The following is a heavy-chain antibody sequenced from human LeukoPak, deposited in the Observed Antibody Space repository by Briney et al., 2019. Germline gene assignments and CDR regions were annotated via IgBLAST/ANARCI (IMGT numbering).Heavy chain of an antibody. Sequence: ASVKVSCKASGYTFTSYGISWVRQAPGQGLEWMGWISAYNGNTNYAQKLQGRVTMTTDTSTSTAYMELRSLRSDDTAVYYCATTYSSSSVRPGPAWGQGTLVTVSS. CDR3: ATTYSSSSVRPGPA. CDR1: GYTFTSYG. D-gene: IGHD6-6*01. J-gene: IGHJ5*02. CDR2: ISAYNGNT. V-gene: IGHV1-18*01.